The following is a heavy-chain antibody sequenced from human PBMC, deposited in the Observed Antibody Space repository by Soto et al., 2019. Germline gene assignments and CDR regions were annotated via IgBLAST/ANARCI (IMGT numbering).Heavy chain of an antibody. CDR3: ARGGVVIAAPRFDP. J-gene: IGHJ5*02. D-gene: IGHD2-15*01. Sequence: QVQLQESGPGLVKPSETLSLTCTVSGGSISSYYWSWIRQPPGKGLEWIRYIYYSGSTNYNPSLKSRVTISVDTSKNQFSLKLSSATAADTAVYYCARGGVVIAAPRFDPWGQGTLVTVSS. CDR2: IYYSGST. CDR1: GGSISSYY. V-gene: IGHV4-59*01.